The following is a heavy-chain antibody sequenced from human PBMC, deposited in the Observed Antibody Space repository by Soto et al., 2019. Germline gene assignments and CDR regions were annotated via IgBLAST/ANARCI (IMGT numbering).Heavy chain of an antibody. J-gene: IGHJ4*02. CDR3: ARGAEQWLVPLDY. D-gene: IGHD6-19*01. Sequence: TLYLTCAVSGGSISSGGYSWSWIRQPPGKGLEWIEYIYHSGSTYYNPSLKSRVTISVDTSKNQFSLKLSSVTAADTAVYYCARGAEQWLVPLDYWGQGTLVTVSS. CDR2: IYHSGST. CDR1: GGSISSGGYS. V-gene: IGHV4-30-2*01.